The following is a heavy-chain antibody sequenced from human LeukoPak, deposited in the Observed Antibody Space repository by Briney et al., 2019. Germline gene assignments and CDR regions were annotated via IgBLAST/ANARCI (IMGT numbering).Heavy chain of an antibody. Sequence: PGGSLRLSCAASGFTFSTYWMHWVRQAPGKGLVWVSRINSDGSSTNYADSVEGRFTISRDNARNTLYLQMNSLRAEDTAVYYCVTSFDWVFDYWGQGTLVTVSS. V-gene: IGHV3-74*01. CDR1: GFTFSTYW. CDR2: INSDGSST. J-gene: IGHJ4*02. D-gene: IGHD2-21*01. CDR3: VTSFDWVFDY.